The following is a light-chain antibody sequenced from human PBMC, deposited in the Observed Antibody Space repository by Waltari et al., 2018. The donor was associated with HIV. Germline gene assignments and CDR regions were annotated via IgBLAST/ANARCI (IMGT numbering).Light chain of an antibody. CDR2: WAS. CDR3: QQYYSTPSIT. V-gene: IGKV4-1*01. Sequence: DIVMTQSPDSLAVSLGERATINCKSSQSILYSSSNKNYLAWYQQKAGQPPKLLISWASTRESGVPDRFSGSGSATDFTLTISSLYAEDVAINFCQQYYSTPSITFGHGTRLEIK. J-gene: IGKJ5*01. CDR1: QSILYSSSNKNY.